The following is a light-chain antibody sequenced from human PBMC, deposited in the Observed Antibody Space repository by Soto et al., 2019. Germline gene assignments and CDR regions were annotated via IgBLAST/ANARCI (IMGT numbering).Light chain of an antibody. CDR3: QSYDRSLGVVV. CDR1: GTNIGSNYD. J-gene: IGLJ2*01. Sequence: QSILTQSPSVSGAPGQRVTISCTGSGTNIGSNYDVQWYQQLPGTAPRLLISANTNRPSGVPDRFSASKSGASAYLAITGLQAEDEADYYCQSYDRSLGVVVFGGGTKLTVL. V-gene: IGLV1-40*01. CDR2: ANT.